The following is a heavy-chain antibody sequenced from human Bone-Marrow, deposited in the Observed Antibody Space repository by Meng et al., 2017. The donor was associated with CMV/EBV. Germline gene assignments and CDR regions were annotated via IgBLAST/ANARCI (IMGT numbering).Heavy chain of an antibody. J-gene: IGHJ4*02. Sequence: SETLSLTCTVSGGSISSSSYYWGWIRQPPGKGLEWIGSIYYSGSTYYNPSLKSRVTISVDTSKNQFSLKLSSVTAADTAVYYCARDERFLEWLFGYWGQGTLVNVAS. CDR3: ARDERFLEWLFGY. D-gene: IGHD3-3*01. CDR2: IYYSGST. V-gene: IGHV4-39*07. CDR1: GGSISSSSYY.